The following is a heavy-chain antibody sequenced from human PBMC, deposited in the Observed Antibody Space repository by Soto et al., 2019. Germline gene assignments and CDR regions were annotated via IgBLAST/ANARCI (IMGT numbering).Heavy chain of an antibody. J-gene: IGHJ4*02. CDR2: MYYGGST. V-gene: IGHV4-39*01. Sequence: SETLSLTCSVSRASITSNSYYWCWIRQSPGKGLEWIASMYYGGSTYYNPSLKSRVTISADTSKNGFSLKMRPVSAADTAVYYCAGFYGSDTYFTFQADSWGQGIQVTVSS. CDR1: RASITSNSYY. CDR3: AGFYGSDTYFTFQADS. D-gene: IGHD3-10*01.